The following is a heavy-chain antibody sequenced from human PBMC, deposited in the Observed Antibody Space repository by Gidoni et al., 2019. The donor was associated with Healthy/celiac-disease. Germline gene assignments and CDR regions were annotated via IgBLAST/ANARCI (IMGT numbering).Heavy chain of an antibody. D-gene: IGHD3-16*01. CDR3: ARDRGGERLRLGELLN. CDR2: INPNSGGT. CDR1: GNTFTGYY. Sequence: QVQLVQSGAEVKKPGASVKVSCKASGNTFTGYYMHWVRQAPGQGLEWMGWINPNSGGTNYAQKFQGRVTMTRDTSISTAYMELSRLRSDDTAVYYCARDRGGERLRLGELLNWGQGTLVTVSS. V-gene: IGHV1-2*02. J-gene: IGHJ4*02.